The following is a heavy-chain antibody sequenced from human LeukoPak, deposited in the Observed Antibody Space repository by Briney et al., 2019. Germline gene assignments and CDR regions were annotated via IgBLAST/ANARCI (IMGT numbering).Heavy chain of an antibody. CDR2: INHSGST. CDR1: GGSFSGYY. V-gene: IGHV4-34*01. D-gene: IGHD3-22*01. J-gene: IGHJ4*02. CDR3: ARGRDDYDSSGYYDY. Sequence: SETLSLTCAVYGGSFSGYYWSWIRQPPGKGLEWIGEINHSGSTNYNPSLKSRVTISVDTSKNQFSLKLSSVTAADTAVYYCARGRDDYDSSGYYDYWGQGTLVTVSS.